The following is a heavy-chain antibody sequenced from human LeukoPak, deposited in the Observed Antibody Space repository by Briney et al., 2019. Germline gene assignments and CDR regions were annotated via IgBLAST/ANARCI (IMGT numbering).Heavy chain of an antibody. J-gene: IGHJ1*01. D-gene: IGHD3-22*01. CDR1: GYTFTTFG. Sequence: ASVKVSCKASGYTFTTFGISWVRQARGQRPEWMGWISTYNGNTNYAQNLQDRVTLTTDTSTTTVYMELRSLRSDDTAVYYCARDKDEDYDTSGMFQYWGQGTMVTVSS. CDR2: ISTYNGNT. CDR3: ARDKDEDYDTSGMFQY. V-gene: IGHV1-18*04.